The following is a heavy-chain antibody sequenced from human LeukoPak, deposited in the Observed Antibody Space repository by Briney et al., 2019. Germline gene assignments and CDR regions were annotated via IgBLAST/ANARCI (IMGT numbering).Heavy chain of an antibody. Sequence: SETLSLTCAVSGGSISSSNWWRWVRQPPGKGLEWIGEIYHSGSTNYNPSLKSRVTISVDKSKNQFSLKLSSVTAADTAVYYCARGLFGVATPPGYWGQGTLVTVSS. V-gene: IGHV4-4*02. J-gene: IGHJ4*02. D-gene: IGHD3-3*01. CDR3: ARGLFGVATPPGY. CDR2: IYHSGST. CDR1: GGSISSSNW.